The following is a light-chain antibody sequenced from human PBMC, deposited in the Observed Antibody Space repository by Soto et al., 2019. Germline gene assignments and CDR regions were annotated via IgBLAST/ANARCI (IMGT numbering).Light chain of an antibody. J-gene: IGKJ4*01. CDR3: QQRSDWPLT. Sequence: EIVLTQSPATLSLSPGERATLSCRASQSVSTYLGWYQQKPGQAPRLLIYDASNRATGVPARFSGSGSGTDFTLTITSLESEDFAVYYCQQRSDWPLTFGGGTNVEIK. CDR2: DAS. V-gene: IGKV3-11*01. CDR1: QSVSTY.